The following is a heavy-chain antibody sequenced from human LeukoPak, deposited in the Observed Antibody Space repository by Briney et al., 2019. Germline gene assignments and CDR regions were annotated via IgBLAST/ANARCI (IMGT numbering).Heavy chain of an antibody. V-gene: IGHV1-69*05. CDR1: GGTFSSYA. J-gene: IGHJ3*02. CDR2: MIPIFGTA. CDR3: ARDRPHTVTPFLGAFDI. D-gene: IGHD4-17*01. Sequence: SVKVSCKASGGTFSSYAISWVRQAPGQGLEWMGRMIPIFGTANYAPKFQGRVTITTDESTSTAYMELSSLRSEDTAVYYCARDRPHTVTPFLGAFDIWGQGTMVTVSS.